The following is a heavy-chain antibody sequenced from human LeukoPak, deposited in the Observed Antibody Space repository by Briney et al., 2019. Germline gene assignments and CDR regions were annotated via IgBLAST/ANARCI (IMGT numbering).Heavy chain of an antibody. J-gene: IGHJ4*02. Sequence: SETLSLTCTVSGGSISSYYWSWIRQPPGKGLEWIGYIYYSGSTNYNPSLKSRVTISVDTSKNQFSLKLSSVTAADTAVYYCARAQGYYDSSGIHDYWGQGTLSPSPQ. D-gene: IGHD3-22*01. CDR2: IYYSGST. CDR3: ARAQGYYDSSGIHDY. V-gene: IGHV4-59*01. CDR1: GGSISSYY.